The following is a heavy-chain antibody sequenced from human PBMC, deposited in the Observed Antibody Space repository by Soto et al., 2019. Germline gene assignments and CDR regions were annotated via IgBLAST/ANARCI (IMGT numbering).Heavy chain of an antibody. V-gene: IGHV1-18*04. CDR1: GYTFTGYY. J-gene: IGHJ4*02. Sequence: ASVKVSCKASGYTFTGYYMHWVRQAPGQGLEWMGWISAYNGNTNYAQKLQGRVTMTTDTSTSTAYMELRSLRSDDTAVYYCARVVRGVAEVWGQGTLVTVSS. D-gene: IGHD3-10*01. CDR2: ISAYNGNT. CDR3: ARVVRGVAEV.